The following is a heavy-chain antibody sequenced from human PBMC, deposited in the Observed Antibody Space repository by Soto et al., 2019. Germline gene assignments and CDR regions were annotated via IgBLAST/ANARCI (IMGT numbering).Heavy chain of an antibody. CDR2: IGTAADT. J-gene: IGHJ3*02. D-gene: IGHD4-17*01. V-gene: IGHV3-13*01. CDR3: ARVSTVTIYAFDI. CDR1: GFTFSSYD. Sequence: EVQLVESGGGLVQPGGSLRLSCAASGFTFSSYDMHWVRQATGKGLEWVSAIGTAADTYYPGSVKGRFTISRENAKNSLYLQMNSLRDGDTAVYYCARVSTVTIYAFDIWGQGTLVTVSS.